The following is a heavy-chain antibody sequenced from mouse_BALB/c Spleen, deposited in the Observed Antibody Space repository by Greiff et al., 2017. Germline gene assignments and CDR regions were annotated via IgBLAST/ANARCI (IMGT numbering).Heavy chain of an antibody. CDR3: ATYGNGLGLAY. CDR2: IDPSDSET. D-gene: IGHD2-1*01. V-gene: IGHV1-69*02. J-gene: IGHJ3*01. CDR1: GYTFTSYW. Sequence: QVQLQQPGAELVKPGAPVKLSCKASGYTFTSYWMNWVKQRPGRGLEWIGRIDPSDSETHYNQKFKDKATLTVDKSSSTAYIQLSSLTSEDSAVYYCATYGNGLGLAYWGQGTLVTVSA.